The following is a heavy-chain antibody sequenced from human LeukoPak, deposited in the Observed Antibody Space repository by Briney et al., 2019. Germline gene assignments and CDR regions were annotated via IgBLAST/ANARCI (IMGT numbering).Heavy chain of an antibody. CDR2: IFYTGGT. D-gene: IGHD2-15*01. J-gene: IGHJ4*02. V-gene: IGHV4-59*08. CDR1: GGSMSPYY. Sequence: SETLSLTCTVSGGSMSPYYWSWMRQPPGKGREYVGYIFYTGGTNYNPSLKRRVTVSLDTSKNQFSLKLSSVTATDTAVYYCARLGFCRGDNCLDDYWGQGTLVTVSS. CDR3: ARLGFCRGDNCLDDY.